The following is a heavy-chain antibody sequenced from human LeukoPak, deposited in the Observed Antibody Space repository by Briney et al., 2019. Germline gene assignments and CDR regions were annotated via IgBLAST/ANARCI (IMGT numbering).Heavy chain of an antibody. Sequence: ASVKVSCKASSYTFTSYGIHWVRQAPGQGLEWMGWINPYNGNTNYAQNVQGRVTMTTDTSTSTAYMELRSLRSDDTAVFYCARDMGGGIYRQLVRPDAFDIWGQGTMVTVSS. CDR1: SYTFTSYG. D-gene: IGHD6-6*01. CDR2: INPYNGNT. V-gene: IGHV1-18*01. J-gene: IGHJ3*02. CDR3: ARDMGGGIYRQLVRPDAFDI.